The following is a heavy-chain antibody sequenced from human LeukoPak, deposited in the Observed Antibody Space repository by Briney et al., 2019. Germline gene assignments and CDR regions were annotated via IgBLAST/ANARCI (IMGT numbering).Heavy chain of an antibody. Sequence: PGGSLRLSCAASGFTFTKYAMSWVRQAAGKGLEWVSAIGGSGTKTFYAESVKGRFTISRDNSNNILFLQMDSLRAEDTAMYYCAKTNYYDTTDDKPYTTPFDYWGQGALVTVSS. J-gene: IGHJ4*02. CDR3: AKTNYYDTTDDKPYTTPFDY. CDR2: IGGSGTKT. CDR1: GFTFTKYA. V-gene: IGHV3-23*01. D-gene: IGHD3-22*01.